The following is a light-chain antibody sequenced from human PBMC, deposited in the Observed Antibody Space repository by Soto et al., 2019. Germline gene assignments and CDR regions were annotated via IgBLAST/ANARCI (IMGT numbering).Light chain of an antibody. CDR1: QGISSF. J-gene: IGKJ4*01. Sequence: AIQLTQTPSSLSASVGDRVTITCRASQGISSFLAWYQQKPGKAPKLLIYAASTLQSGVPSRFSGSGSGTDFTLTISCLQSEDFATYYCHQYYSYPLTFGGGTKVDIK. V-gene: IGKV1-8*01. CDR2: AAS. CDR3: HQYYSYPLT.